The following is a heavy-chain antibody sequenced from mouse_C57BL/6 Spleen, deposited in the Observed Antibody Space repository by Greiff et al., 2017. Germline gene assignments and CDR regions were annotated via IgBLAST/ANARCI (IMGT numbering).Heavy chain of an antibody. Sequence: DVKLVESGGGLVKPGGSLKLSCAASGFTFSDYGMHWVRQAPEKGLEWVAYISSGSSTIYYADKVKGRFTISRDNAKNTLFLQMTSLSSEDTAMYYCARSDFAYWGHCTPLTVSS. CDR1: GFTFSDYG. V-gene: IGHV5-17*01. CDR2: ISSGSSTI. CDR3: ARSDFAY. J-gene: IGHJ2*01.